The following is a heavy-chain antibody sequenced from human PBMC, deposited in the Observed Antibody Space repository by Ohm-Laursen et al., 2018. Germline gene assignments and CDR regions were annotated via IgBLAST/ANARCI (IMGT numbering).Heavy chain of an antibody. CDR2: IDSSGIT. V-gene: IGHV4-61*02. D-gene: IGHD3-3*01. CDR3: GRDPSFGVVNWFDP. CDR1: GSSISSGYY. Sequence: PSQTLSLTCAVSGSSISSGYYWGWIRQPAGKGLEWIGRIDSSGITNYNPSLMSRVTMSVDTSKNQISLKLSSVTAADTAVYYCGRDPSFGVVNWFDPWGQGTLVTVSS. J-gene: IGHJ5*02.